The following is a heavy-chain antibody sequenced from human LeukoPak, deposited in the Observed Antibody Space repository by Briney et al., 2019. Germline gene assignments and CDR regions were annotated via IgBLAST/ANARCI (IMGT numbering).Heavy chain of an antibody. D-gene: IGHD2-21*02. J-gene: IGHJ5*02. CDR3: ARVRTALTNWFDP. Sequence: PGRSLRLSCAASGFTFSKYGMHWVRQAPGKGLEWVAVIANDGSEKYYADSVKGRFTISRDNSKNTLSLQMNSLRAEDTAVYYCARVRTALTNWFDPWGQGTLVTVAS. V-gene: IGHV3-33*08. CDR2: IANDGSEK. CDR1: GFTFSKYG.